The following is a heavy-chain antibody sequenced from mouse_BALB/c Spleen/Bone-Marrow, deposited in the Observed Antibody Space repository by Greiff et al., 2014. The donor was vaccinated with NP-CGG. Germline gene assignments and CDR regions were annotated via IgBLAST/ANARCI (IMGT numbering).Heavy chain of an antibody. CDR1: GYNFTSYW. CDR2: IYPVSAST. Sequence: VQLQQSGAERVKPGTSVTLSCKASGYNFTSYWVNWVKLRPGQGLEWIGDIYPVSASTNYNEKFRSEATLTVDTSSSTAYMQLSNLASDDSALYYCASGVYYAMDYWGQGTSVTVSS. CDR3: ASGVYYAMDY. V-gene: IGHV1-55*01. J-gene: IGHJ4*01.